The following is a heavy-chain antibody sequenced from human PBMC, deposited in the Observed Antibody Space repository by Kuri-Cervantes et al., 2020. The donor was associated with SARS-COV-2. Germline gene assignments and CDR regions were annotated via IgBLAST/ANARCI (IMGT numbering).Heavy chain of an antibody. D-gene: IGHD2-2*01. CDR1: GVSVSGGTYY. J-gene: IGHJ4*02. Sequence: SQTLSLTCDVSGVSVSGGTYYWSWIRQPAGKGLEWIGHLDTSGSTTYNPSLKSRVTISVDTSKNQFSLKLSSVTAADTAVYYCAKDRYVVVVPAAANHGDYWGQGTLVTVSS. CDR3: AKDRYVVVVPAAANHGDY. CDR2: LDTSGST. V-gene: IGHV4-61*09.